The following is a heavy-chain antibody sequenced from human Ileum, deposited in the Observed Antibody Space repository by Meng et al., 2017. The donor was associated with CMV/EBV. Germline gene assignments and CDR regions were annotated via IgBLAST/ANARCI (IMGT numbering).Heavy chain of an antibody. J-gene: IGHJ6*02. V-gene: IGHV3-30*04. CDR2: ISYDGRKT. D-gene: IGHD2-2*01. CDR1: GFTFRDFA. CDR3: ARSVQPIYYYYGMDV. Sequence: GESLKISCTASGFTFRDFAMLWVRQAPGKGLEWVAVISYDGRKTYYGDSVQGRFTISRDNSKNTVSLQMASLSPEDTAEYFCARSVQPIYYYYGMDVWGQGTTVTVSS.